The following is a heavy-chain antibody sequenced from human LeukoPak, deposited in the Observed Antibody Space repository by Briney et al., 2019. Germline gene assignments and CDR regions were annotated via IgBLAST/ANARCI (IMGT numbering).Heavy chain of an antibody. D-gene: IGHD3-22*01. CDR3: ARLKTAGYYLFDF. Sequence: GESLMISCQVSGYTFLNYWIGWVRQMPGKGLVWMGLIYPGDSDTRYSPSFQGQVTVSADKSNSTAYLQWSSLLASDTAMYYCARLKTAGYYLFDFRGQGTLVTVSS. CDR1: GYTFLNYW. CDR2: IYPGDSDT. J-gene: IGHJ4*02. V-gene: IGHV5-51*01.